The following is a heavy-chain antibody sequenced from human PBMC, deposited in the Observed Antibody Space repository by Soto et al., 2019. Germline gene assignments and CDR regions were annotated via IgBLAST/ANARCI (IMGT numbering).Heavy chain of an antibody. CDR2: IYYGGTT. CDR3: ARGWYYFDV. V-gene: IGHV4-38-2*01. Sequence: SETLSLTCDVSVEPMTGGYYWGWIRQSPGKGLEWIGSIYYGGTTYYNPSLRSRLAISIDTSKNQFSLRLSSVTAADAALYYCARGWYYFDVWGQGSLVTVSS. CDR1: VEPMTGGYY. J-gene: IGHJ4*02. D-gene: IGHD2-15*01.